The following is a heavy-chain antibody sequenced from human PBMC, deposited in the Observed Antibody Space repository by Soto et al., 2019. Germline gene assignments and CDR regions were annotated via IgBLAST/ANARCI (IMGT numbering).Heavy chain of an antibody. CDR3: APYGSSGYYNDAFDI. J-gene: IGHJ3*02. V-gene: IGHV2-5*02. Sequence: QITLKESGPTLVKPTQTLTLTCTFSGFSLSTSGVGVGWIRQPPGKALEWLALIYLDDDKRYSPSLKSRLTITQDTSKNQVVLTMTNMDPVDTATYYCAPYGSSGYYNDAFDIWGQGTMVTVSS. D-gene: IGHD3-22*01. CDR1: GFSLSTSGVG. CDR2: IYLDDDK.